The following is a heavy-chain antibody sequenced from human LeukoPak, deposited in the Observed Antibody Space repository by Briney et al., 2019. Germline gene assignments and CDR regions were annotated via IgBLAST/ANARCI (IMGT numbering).Heavy chain of an antibody. CDR3: ARVPYDVLTGYSTYYLDY. V-gene: IGHV1-18*04. CDR2: ISTYNGNT. Sequence: ASVKVSCKASGYTFTSYGISWVRQAPGQGLEWMGWISTYNGNTNYAQKLQGRVTMTTDTSTSTVYMELKSLRSDDTAVYYCARVPYDVLTGYSTYYLDYWGQGTLVTVSS. CDR1: GYTFTSYG. D-gene: IGHD3-9*01. J-gene: IGHJ4*02.